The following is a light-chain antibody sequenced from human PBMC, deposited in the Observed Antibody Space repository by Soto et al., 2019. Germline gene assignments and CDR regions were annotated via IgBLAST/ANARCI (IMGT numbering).Light chain of an antibody. CDR1: QSVSSSY. CDR3: QKYGSPPRFT. J-gene: IGKJ3*01. CDR2: GAS. Sequence: EIVLTQSPGTLSLSPGERATLSCRASQSVSSSYLAWYQQKPGQAPRLLIYGASSRATGIPDRFSGSGSGTDFTLTISRLEPEDFAVYYCQKYGSPPRFTFGPGTKVDIK. V-gene: IGKV3-20*01.